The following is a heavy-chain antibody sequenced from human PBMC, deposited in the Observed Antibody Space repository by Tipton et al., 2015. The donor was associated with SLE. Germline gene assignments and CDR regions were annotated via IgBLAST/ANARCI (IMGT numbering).Heavy chain of an antibody. Sequence: GSLRLSCGASGFTFSSFAMNCVRQAPGKGLEWVSGISGSGTSYSADSVKGRFTVSRDNSKNTLYLEMHSLRVEDTAVYYCAKEILHDFWSGYQGADYWGQGTLVTVSS. D-gene: IGHD3-3*01. CDR3: AKEILHDFWSGYQGADY. CDR2: ISGSGTS. V-gene: IGHV3-23*01. CDR1: GFTFSSFA. J-gene: IGHJ4*02.